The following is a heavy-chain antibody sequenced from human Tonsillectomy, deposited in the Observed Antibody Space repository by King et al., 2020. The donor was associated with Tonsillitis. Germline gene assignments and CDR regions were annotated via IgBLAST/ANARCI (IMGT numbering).Heavy chain of an antibody. D-gene: IGHD3-22*01. J-gene: IGHJ4*02. Sequence: VQLVESGGGVVQPGGSLRLSCAASGFTFSRYGMHWVRQAPGKGLVWGAFIRYDGRNKYYADSVKGRFTISRDNSKNTLYLQMNSLRAEDTAVYYCAKDPGYYYDSSGFDYWGQGTLVTVSS. V-gene: IGHV3-30*02. CDR1: GFTFSRYG. CDR3: AKDPGYYYDSSGFDY. CDR2: IRYDGRNK.